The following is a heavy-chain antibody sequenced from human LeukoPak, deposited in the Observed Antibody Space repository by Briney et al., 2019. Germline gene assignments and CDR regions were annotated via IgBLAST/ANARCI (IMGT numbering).Heavy chain of an antibody. CDR2: VYTSGST. CDR1: GGSISSGSYD. D-gene: IGHD1-14*01. J-gene: IGHJ3*02. V-gene: IGHV4-61*02. Sequence: SETLSLTCTVSGGSISSGSYDWSWIRQPAGKGLDWIGRVYTSGSTNYKPSLKSRVIISVDTSKNQFSLKLSSVTAADTAVYYCARGTGNAFDIWGQGTMVTVS. CDR3: ARGTGNAFDI.